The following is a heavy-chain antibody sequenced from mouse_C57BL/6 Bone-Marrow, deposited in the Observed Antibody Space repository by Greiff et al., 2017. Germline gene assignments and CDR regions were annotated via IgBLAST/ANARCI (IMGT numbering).Heavy chain of an antibody. CDR3: ATRDYDGAWFAY. D-gene: IGHD2-4*01. CDR1: GYTFTSYW. CDR2: ILPNSGST. J-gene: IGHJ3*01. V-gene: IGHV1-64*01. Sequence: QVQLQQPGAELVKPGASVKLSCKASGYTFTSYWMHWVKQRPGQGLEWIGMILPNSGSTNYNEKFKSKATLTVAKSSSTAYMQHSSMTSEDSAVYYCATRDYDGAWFAYWGQGTLVTVSA.